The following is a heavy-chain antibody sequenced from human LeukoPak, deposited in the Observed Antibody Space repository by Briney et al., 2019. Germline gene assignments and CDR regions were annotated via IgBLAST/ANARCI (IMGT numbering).Heavy chain of an antibody. Sequence: ASVKVSGKTSGYTFTKYGISWVRQAPGQGPEWMGWISAYDGNTIYAQKLQDRLTLTTDTSTDTAHMELRSLRSDDTAVYFCARARGDRSGYYRYWGQGTLVTVSS. D-gene: IGHD3-22*01. J-gene: IGHJ4*02. V-gene: IGHV1-18*01. CDR3: ARARGDRSGYYRY. CDR2: ISAYDGNT. CDR1: GYTFTKYG.